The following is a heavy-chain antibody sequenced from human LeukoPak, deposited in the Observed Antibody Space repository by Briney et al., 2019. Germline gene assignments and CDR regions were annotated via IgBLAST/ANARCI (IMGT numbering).Heavy chain of an antibody. CDR1: GFNFSKTD. CDR3: ASRTSWYYGLDV. V-gene: IGHV3-13*01. Sequence: PGGSLRLSCVASGFNFSKTDMHWVCQVTGKSLEWVSGIGSTGDTNYPGSVKGRFTISREIGKNSLYLQINGLRAEDTAVYYCASRTSWYYGLDVWGQGTTVTVSS. J-gene: IGHJ6*02. CDR2: IGSTGDT. D-gene: IGHD1-1*01.